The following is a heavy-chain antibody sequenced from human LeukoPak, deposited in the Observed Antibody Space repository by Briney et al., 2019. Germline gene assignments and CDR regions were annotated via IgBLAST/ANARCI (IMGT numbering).Heavy chain of an antibody. J-gene: IGHJ4*02. CDR3: AREVAGKYYFDY. CDR1: GFTVSSNY. V-gene: IGHV3-66*01. CDR2: IYSGGST. D-gene: IGHD6-19*01. Sequence: PGGSLSLSCAASGFTVSSNYMSWVRQAPGKGLEWVSVIYSGGSTYYADSVKGRFTISRDNSKSTLYLQMNSLRAEDTAVYYCAREVAGKYYFDYWGQGTLVTVSS.